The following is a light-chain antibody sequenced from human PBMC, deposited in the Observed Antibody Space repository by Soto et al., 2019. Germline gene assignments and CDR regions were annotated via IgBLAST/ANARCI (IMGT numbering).Light chain of an antibody. CDR3: QQYDSSWT. J-gene: IGKJ1*01. V-gene: IGKV2D-29*01. CDR1: QGLLHSDGRTY. CDR2: EVS. Sequence: DIVMTQTPLSLSVTPGQPASMSCKSSQGLLHSDGRTYLYWYLQKPGQPPQPLMYEVSNRFSGVPDRFSGSGSGTDFTLTISRLEPEDFAVYYCQQYDSSWTFGQGTKVDIK.